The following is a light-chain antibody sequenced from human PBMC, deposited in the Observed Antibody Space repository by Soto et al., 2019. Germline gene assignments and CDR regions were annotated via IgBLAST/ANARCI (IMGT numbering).Light chain of an antibody. CDR3: QQRSNWPPWT. CDR1: QSVDRY. Sequence: EVVLTQSPDTLSLSPGETATLSCRASQSVDRYVAWYQQKLGQAPRLLIYDASNRATGIPARFSGSGSGTDFTLTISSLEPEDFAVYYCQQRSNWPPWTFGQGTKVEIK. J-gene: IGKJ1*01. CDR2: DAS. V-gene: IGKV3-11*01.